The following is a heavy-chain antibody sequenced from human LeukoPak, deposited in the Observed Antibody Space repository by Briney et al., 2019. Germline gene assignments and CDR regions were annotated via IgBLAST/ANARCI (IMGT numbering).Heavy chain of an antibody. V-gene: IGHV1-69*01. Sequence: EASVKVSCKASGGTFSSYAISWVRQAPGQGLEWMGGIIPIFGTANYAQKFQGKVTITADESTSTAYMELSSLRSEDMAVYYCARDRDPVGDGYNCNYWGQGTLVTVSS. CDR2: IIPIFGTA. J-gene: IGHJ4*02. D-gene: IGHD5-24*01. CDR3: ARDRDPVGDGYNCNY. CDR1: GGTFSSYA.